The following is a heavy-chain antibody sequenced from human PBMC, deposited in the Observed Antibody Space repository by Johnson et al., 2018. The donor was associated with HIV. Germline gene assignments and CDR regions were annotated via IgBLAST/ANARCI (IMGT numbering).Heavy chain of an antibody. CDR2: IGTAGDT. V-gene: IGHV3-13*01. CDR3: AKDWAYRSSPIYAFDI. D-gene: IGHD6-13*01. CDR1: QFIFSSYD. J-gene: IGHJ3*02. Sequence: EKLVESGGGLAKPAWSPRLSCAASQFIFSSYDMHWVRQATGKGLEWVSAIGTAGDTYYPGSVKGRFTISRDNSKNTLYLQMNSLRAEDTAMYYCAKDWAYRSSPIYAFDIWGQGTMVTVSS.